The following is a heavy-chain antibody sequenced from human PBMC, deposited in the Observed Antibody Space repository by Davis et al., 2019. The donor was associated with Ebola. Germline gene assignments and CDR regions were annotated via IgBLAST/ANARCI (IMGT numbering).Heavy chain of an antibody. CDR1: GFTFSSYG. Sequence: PGGSLRLSCAASGFTFSSYGMHWVRQAPGKGLEWVAVISYDGSNKYYADSVKGRFTISRDNSKNTLYLQMNSLRAEDTAVYYCARSGVWEYQLPTYFLRSSYFDYWGQGTLVTVSS. D-gene: IGHD2-2*01. CDR3: ARSGVWEYQLPTYFLRSSYFDY. J-gene: IGHJ4*02. V-gene: IGHV3-30*03. CDR2: ISYDGSNK.